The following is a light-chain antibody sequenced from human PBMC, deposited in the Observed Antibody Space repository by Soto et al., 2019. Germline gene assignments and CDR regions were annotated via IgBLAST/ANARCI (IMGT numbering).Light chain of an antibody. CDR3: QQYGSLSWT. J-gene: IGKJ1*01. Sequence: EIVLTQSPGTLSLSPGERATLSCRASQSVSSSYLAWYQQKPGQALRLLIYGASSRATDIPDRFSGSGSETDLTLTISRLEPEDYAEYYCQQYGSLSWTFVQGTKVEIK. CDR2: GAS. V-gene: IGKV3-20*01. CDR1: QSVSSSY.